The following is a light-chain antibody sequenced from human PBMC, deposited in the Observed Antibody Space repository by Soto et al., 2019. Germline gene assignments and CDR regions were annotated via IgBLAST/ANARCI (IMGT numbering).Light chain of an antibody. CDR2: GAS. CDR1: QSVSSSY. Sequence: EIVLTQSPGTLSLYPGERATLSCRASQSVSSSYFAWYQQKPGQAPRLLFYGASIRATGIPDRFSGSGSGTDFTLTISRLEPEDFAVYYCQQYGSSPWTFGQGTKVDIK. CDR3: QQYGSSPWT. V-gene: IGKV3-20*01. J-gene: IGKJ1*01.